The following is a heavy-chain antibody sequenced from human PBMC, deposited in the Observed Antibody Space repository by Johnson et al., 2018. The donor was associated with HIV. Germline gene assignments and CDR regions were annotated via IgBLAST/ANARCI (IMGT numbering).Heavy chain of an antibody. Sequence: VQLVESGGGLIQPGGSLRLSCAASGFTVSSNYMSWVRQAPGKGLEWVSVIYSGGSTYYADSVKGRFTISRDNSKNTLYLQMSSLRQDDTAVYSCYCTDNFGAGSESKGTFDAWGQGTMVTVSS. J-gene: IGHJ3*01. V-gene: IGHV3-53*01. CDR2: IYSGGST. CDR3: YCTDNFGAGSESKGTFDA. CDR1: GFTVSSNY. D-gene: IGHD3-10*01.